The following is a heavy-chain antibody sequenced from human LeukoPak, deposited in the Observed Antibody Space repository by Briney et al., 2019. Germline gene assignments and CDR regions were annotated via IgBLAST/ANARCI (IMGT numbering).Heavy chain of an antibody. J-gene: IGHJ4*02. CDR1: GFTFNNFG. V-gene: IGHV3-30*03. D-gene: IGHD3-10*01. CDR2: ISYDGRYE. Sequence: PGRPLRLSCAASGFTFNNFGMHWVRQAPGKGLEWVALISYDGRYEYYADSVKGRFTISRDNSKNTLYLQMNSLRAEDTAVYYCASVLWFGGIFFDYWGQGTLDTVSS. CDR3: ASVLWFGGIFFDY.